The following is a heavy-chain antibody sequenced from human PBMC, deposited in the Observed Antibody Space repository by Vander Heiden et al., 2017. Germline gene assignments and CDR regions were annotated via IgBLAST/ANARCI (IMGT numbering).Heavy chain of an antibody. J-gene: IGHJ4*02. CDR3: AKDLIRQGQWTFGY. Sequence: VQLVESGGGVVQPGRSLRLSCAASAFTFSSYGMHWVRQASGKGLEWVAVISYDGSNKYYADSVKGRFTISRDNSKNTLYLQMNSLRAEDTAVYYCAKDLIRQGQWTFGYWGQGTLVTVSS. D-gene: IGHD6-19*01. V-gene: IGHV3-30*18. CDR1: AFTFSSYG. CDR2: ISYDGSNK.